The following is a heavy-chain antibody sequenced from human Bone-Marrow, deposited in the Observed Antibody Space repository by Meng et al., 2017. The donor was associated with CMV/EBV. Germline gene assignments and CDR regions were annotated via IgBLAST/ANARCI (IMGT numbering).Heavy chain of an antibody. CDR2: MNPNSGNT. Sequence: ASVKVSCKASGYTFTSYDINWVRQATGQGLEWMGWMNPNSGNTGYAQKFQGRVTMTRNTSISTAYMELSSLRSEDTAVYYCARQGGYYDFWSGYHRYYYYGMDVWGQGTTFTVSS. CDR3: ARQGGYYDFWSGYHRYYYYGMDV. V-gene: IGHV1-8*01. D-gene: IGHD3-3*01. J-gene: IGHJ6*02. CDR1: GYTFTSYD.